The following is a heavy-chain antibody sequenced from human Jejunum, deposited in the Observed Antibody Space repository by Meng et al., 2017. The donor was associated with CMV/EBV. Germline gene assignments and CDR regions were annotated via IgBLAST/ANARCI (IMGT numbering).Heavy chain of an antibody. D-gene: IGHD3-9*01. CDR2: IKQDGSEK. CDR1: CTFSTDW. V-gene: IGHV3-7*01. J-gene: IGHJ6*02. CDR3: AGFDWDNGGFGLDV. Sequence: CTFSTDWMTWVRQDPGKGLEWVATIKQDGSEKYYAESVKGRFTISRDNAKNSLFLQLNSLRAEDTAVYYCAGFDWDNGGFGLDVWGQGTTVTVSS.